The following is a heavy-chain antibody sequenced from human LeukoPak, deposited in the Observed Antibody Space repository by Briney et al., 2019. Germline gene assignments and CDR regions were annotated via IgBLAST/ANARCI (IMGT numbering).Heavy chain of an antibody. Sequence: ASVKVSCKAPGYTFTNSGSSWGRQAPGQGRGWMGWISANNGKTNYAQKLQGRVTMTTDTSTSTAYMELRSLRSDERAVYYCARDRGRATFVPWGQGTLVTVSS. CDR2: ISANNGKT. V-gene: IGHV1-18*01. D-gene: IGHD3-10*01. J-gene: IGHJ5*02. CDR3: ARDRGRATFVP. CDR1: GYTFTNSG.